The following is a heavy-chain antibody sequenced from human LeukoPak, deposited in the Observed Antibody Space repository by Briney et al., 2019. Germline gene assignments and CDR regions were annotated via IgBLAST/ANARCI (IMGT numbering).Heavy chain of an antibody. CDR2: IYYSGST. V-gene: IGHV4-30-4*08. CDR1: GGCISSCDYY. CDR3: ARGSFYDFWSGREKRPLDY. Sequence: SETLSLTCTVSGGCISSCDYYWSWIRQPPGKDLVCIVYIYYSGSTYYNPSLKSRVTISVDTSKNQFSLKLSSVTAADTAVYYCARGSFYDFWSGREKRPLDYWGQGTLVTVSS. J-gene: IGHJ4*02. D-gene: IGHD3-3*01.